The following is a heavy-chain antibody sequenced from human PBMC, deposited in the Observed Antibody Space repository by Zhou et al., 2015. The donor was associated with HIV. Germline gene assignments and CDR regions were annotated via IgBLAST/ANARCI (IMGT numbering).Heavy chain of an antibody. J-gene: IGHJ5*02. V-gene: IGHV1-46*01. D-gene: IGHD2-8*01. Sequence: QVQLVQSGAEVKKPGASVKVSCKASGYTFTSYYMHWVRQAPGQGLEWMGIINPSGGSTSYAQKFQGRVTMTRDTSTSTVYMELSSLRSEDTAVYYCAREDNPAANALQQGSWFDPLGPGNPWSPSPQ. CDR3: AREDNPAANALQQGSWFDP. CDR2: INPSGGST. CDR1: GYTFTSYY.